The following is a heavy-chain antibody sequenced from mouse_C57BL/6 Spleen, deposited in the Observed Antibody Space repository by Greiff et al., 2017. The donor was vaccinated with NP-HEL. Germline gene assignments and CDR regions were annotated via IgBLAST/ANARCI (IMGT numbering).Heavy chain of an antibody. Sequence: VQLQQSGPELVKPGASVKISCKASGYSFTDYNMNWVKQSNGKSLEWIGVINPNYGTTSYNQKFKGKATLTVDPSSSTAYMQLNSLTSEDSAVYYCARSRIYYDYDREGAYAMDYWGQGTSVTVSS. CDR3: ARSRIYYDYDREGAYAMDY. CDR1: GYSFTDYN. V-gene: IGHV1-39*01. CDR2: INPNYGTT. J-gene: IGHJ4*01. D-gene: IGHD2-4*01.